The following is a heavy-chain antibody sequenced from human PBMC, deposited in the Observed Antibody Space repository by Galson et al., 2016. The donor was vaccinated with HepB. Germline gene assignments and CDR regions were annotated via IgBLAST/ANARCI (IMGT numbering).Heavy chain of an antibody. CDR3: ARGSGYNHFDY. Sequence: SLRLSCAASGFFFSGRAMSWVRQAPGKGLEWVSGINNGAATTGYAASVKGRFTISRDNSKNMLYLEMNNPRDEDTAVYYCARGSGYNHFDYWGQGTLVTVSS. CDR2: INNGAATT. D-gene: IGHD1-1*01. CDR1: GFFFSGRA. V-gene: IGHV3-23*01. J-gene: IGHJ4*02.